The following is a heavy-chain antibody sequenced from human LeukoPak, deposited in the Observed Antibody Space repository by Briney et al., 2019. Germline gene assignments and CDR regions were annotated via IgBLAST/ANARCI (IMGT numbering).Heavy chain of an antibody. V-gene: IGHV4-34*01. J-gene: IGHJ4*02. CDR2: INHSGST. CDR1: GGSFSGYY. CDR3: ARGNPDYFDY. Sequence: SETLSLTCAVYGGSFSGYYWSCIRQPPGKGLEWIGEINHSGSTNYNPSLKSRVTISVDTSKNQFSLKLSSVTAADTAVYYCARGNPDYFDYWGQGTLVTVSS.